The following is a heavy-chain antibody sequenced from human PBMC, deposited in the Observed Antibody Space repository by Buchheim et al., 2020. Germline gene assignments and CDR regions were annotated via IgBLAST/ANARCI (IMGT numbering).Heavy chain of an antibody. D-gene: IGHD3-22*01. J-gene: IGHJ4*02. CDR1: GFTFSSYA. V-gene: IGHV3-23*04. CDR3: AKDLTNYYDSSGYYTPFDY. CDR2: ISGSGGST. Sequence: EVQLVESGGGVVRPGGSLRLSCAASGFTFSSYAMSWVRQAPGKGLEWVSAISGSGGSTYYADSVKGRFTISRDNSKNTLYLQMNSLRAEDTAVYYCAKDLTNYYDSSGYYTPFDYWGQGTL.